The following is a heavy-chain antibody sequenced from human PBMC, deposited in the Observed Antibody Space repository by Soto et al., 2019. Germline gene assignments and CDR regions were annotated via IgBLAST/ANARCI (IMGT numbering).Heavy chain of an antibody. V-gene: IGHV3-23*01. CDR2: ISGNGIAT. CDR1: GFICSDHS. J-gene: IGHJ5*02. D-gene: IGHD3-10*01. CDR3: ARDAISMVRGTNNWFDH. Sequence: PXGSLRISCESSGFICSDHSRSLVRQAPGKGLEWVSAISGNGIATYYADSVKGRFTISRDNSKNTLYLQMNRLRADDTAVYYCARDAISMVRGTNNWFDHWGQGTLVTVS.